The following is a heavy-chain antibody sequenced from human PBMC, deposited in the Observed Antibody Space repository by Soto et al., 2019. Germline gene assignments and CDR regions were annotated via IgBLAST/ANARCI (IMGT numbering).Heavy chain of an antibody. CDR1: GGSFSGYY. D-gene: IGHD3-16*01. Sequence: LSLTCAVYGGSFSGYYWSWIRQPPGKGLEWVAVIWYDGSNKYYADSVKGRFTISRDNSKNTLYLQMNSLRAEDTAVYYCARVGGLTPLYYYYGMDVWGQGTTVTVS. J-gene: IGHJ6*02. CDR3: ARVGGLTPLYYYYGMDV. CDR2: IWYDGSNK. V-gene: IGHV3-33*08.